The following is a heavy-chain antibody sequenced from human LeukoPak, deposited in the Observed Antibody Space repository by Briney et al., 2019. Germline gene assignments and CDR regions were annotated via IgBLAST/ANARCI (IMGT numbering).Heavy chain of an antibody. CDR2: IYYSGST. Sequence: SETLSLTCTVSGGSISSYYWSWIRQPPGKGLEWIGYIYYSGSTNYNPSLKSRVTISVDTSKNQFSLKLSSATAADTAVYYCARENYGDYWFDPWGQGTLVTVSS. J-gene: IGHJ5*02. CDR1: GGSISSYY. V-gene: IGHV4-59*01. CDR3: ARENYGDYWFDP. D-gene: IGHD4-17*01.